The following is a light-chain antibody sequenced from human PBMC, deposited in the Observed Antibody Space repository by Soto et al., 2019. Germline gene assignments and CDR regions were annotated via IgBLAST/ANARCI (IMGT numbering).Light chain of an antibody. Sequence: QSVLTQPASVSGSPGQSITISCTGSSSDVGGYNYVSWYQQHPGKAPKLMIYDVSNRPSGVSNRFSGSKSGNTASLTISGLQAEDEADYYCSSYTSSNTHVLFGGGTQLTVL. CDR3: SSYTSSNTHVL. V-gene: IGLV2-14*01. CDR1: SSDVGGYNY. CDR2: DVS. J-gene: IGLJ2*01.